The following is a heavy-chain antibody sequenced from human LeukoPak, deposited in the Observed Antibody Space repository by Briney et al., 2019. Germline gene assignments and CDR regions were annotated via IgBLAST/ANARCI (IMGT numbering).Heavy chain of an antibody. D-gene: IGHD1-20*01. J-gene: IGHJ4*02. CDR2: IKSKTDGGTT. Sequence: GGSLRLSCAASGFTFSNAWMNWVRQAAGRGLEWVGRIKSKTDGGTTDYAAPVKGRFTISRDDSKNTLYLQMNSLKSEDTAVYYCSTLTSRGLSDSWGQGTLVTVSS. CDR3: STLTSRGLSDS. CDR1: GFTFSNAW. V-gene: IGHV3-15*07.